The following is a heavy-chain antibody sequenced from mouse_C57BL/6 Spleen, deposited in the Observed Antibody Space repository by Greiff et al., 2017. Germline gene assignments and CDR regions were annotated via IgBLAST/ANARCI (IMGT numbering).Heavy chain of an antibody. D-gene: IGHD1-1*01. Sequence: QVQLQQSGPELVKPGASVKISCKASGYAFSSSWMNWVKQRPGKGLEWIGRIYPGDGDTNYNGKFKGKATLTADRSSSTAYMQLSSLTSEDSAVYFCARPYYGGYWYFDVWGTGTTVTVSS. J-gene: IGHJ1*03. CDR1: GYAFSSSW. CDR3: ARPYYGGYWYFDV. V-gene: IGHV1-82*01. CDR2: IYPGDGDT.